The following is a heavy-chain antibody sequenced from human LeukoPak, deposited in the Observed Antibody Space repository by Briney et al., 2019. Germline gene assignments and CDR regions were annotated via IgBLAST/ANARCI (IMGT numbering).Heavy chain of an antibody. CDR1: GGFISGHY. CDR3: AREVVVAATFGNWFDP. J-gene: IGHJ5*02. CDR2: IYYSVST. D-gene: IGHD2-15*01. Sequence: SEALSLTCTVSGGFISGHYWSWIRHPPGKGGEGMGDIYYSVSTNYNPSLKSRVTISVDTSKNQFSLKLTSVTAADTAVYYCAREVVVAATFGNWFDPWGQGTLVTVSS. V-gene: IGHV4-59*11.